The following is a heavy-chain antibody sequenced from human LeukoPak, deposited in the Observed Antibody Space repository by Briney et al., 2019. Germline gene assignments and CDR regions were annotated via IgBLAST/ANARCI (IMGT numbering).Heavy chain of an antibody. J-gene: IGHJ6*04. CDR1: GGSFSGYH. Sequence: SETLSLTCAVYGGSFSGYHWSWIRQPPGTGLEWIGESNHSGSTNYNPSLKSRVTISVDTSKNQFSLKLSSVTAADTAVYYCARAPARSYHHYYYGMDVWGRGTTVTVSS. V-gene: IGHV4-34*01. CDR3: ARAPARSYHHYYYGMDV. CDR2: SNHSGST.